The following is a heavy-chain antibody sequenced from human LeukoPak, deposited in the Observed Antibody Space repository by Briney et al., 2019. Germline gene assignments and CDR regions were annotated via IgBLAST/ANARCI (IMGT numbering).Heavy chain of an antibody. CDR3: AREPPYYYYGMDV. V-gene: IGHV3-53*01. J-gene: IGHJ6*02. Sequence: PGGSLRLSCAASGFTVSSNFMSWVRQAPGKGLEWLSVIYSGGTTYYADSVKGRFTISRDNAKNSLYLQMNSLRAEDTAVYYCAREPPYYYYGMDVWGQGTTVTVSS. CDR2: IYSGGTT. CDR1: GFTVSSNF.